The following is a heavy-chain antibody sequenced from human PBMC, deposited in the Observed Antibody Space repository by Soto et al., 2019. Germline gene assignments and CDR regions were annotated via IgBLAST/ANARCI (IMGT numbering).Heavy chain of an antibody. CDR2: ISAYNGNT. D-gene: IGHD2-15*01. CDR1: GYTFTSYG. J-gene: IGHJ4*02. Sequence: GASVKVSCKASGYTFTSYGISWVRQAPGQGLEWMGWISAYNGNTNYAQKLQGRVTMTTDTSTSTAYMELRSLRSDDTAVYYCARVEYCSGGSCYSGVSYWGQGTLVTVSS. CDR3: ARVEYCSGGSCYSGVSY. V-gene: IGHV1-18*01.